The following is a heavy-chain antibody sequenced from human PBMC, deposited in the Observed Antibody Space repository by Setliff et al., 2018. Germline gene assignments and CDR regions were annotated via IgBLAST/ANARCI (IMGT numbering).Heavy chain of an antibody. CDR2: VYGTGST. J-gene: IGHJ5*01. Sequence: NPSETLSLTCNVSGASISSGSHYWSWIRQSAGEKPTWIGHVYGTGSTNYNPSFESRVSISVDKSNNQFSLKMTSVTAADTAMYYCVRDRYGRNSDGSGVYNWFDSWGQGMLVTVSS. V-gene: IGHV4-61*09. D-gene: IGHD2-15*01. CDR1: GASISSGSHY. CDR3: VRDRYGRNSDGSGVYNWFDS.